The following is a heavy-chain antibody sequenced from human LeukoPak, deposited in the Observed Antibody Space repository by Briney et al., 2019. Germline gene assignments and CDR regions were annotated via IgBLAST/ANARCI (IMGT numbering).Heavy chain of an antibody. D-gene: IGHD1-26*01. CDR1: GGSFSGYY. CDR3: ARLYSGSYSHYFDY. Sequence: SETLSLTCAVYGGSFSGYYRSWIRQPPGKGLEWIGEINHSGSTNYNPSLKSRVTISVDTSKNQFSLKLSSVTAADTAVYYCARLYSGSYSHYFDYWGQGTLVTVSS. V-gene: IGHV4-34*01. CDR2: INHSGST. J-gene: IGHJ4*02.